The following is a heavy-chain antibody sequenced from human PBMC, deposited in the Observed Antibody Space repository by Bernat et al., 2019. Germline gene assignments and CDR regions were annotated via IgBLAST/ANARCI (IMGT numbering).Heavy chain of an antibody. V-gene: IGHV4-61*02. D-gene: IGHD2-15*01. CDR3: AREYCSGGSCDSDSYYYGVDV. CDR2: IYLNGST. J-gene: IGHJ6*02. Sequence: VQLQESGPGVVKPSQTLSLTCAVSGGSIISGSYYWSWIRQPAGKGLEWIGRIYLNGSTNCNPSLKSRVIISLDTSKNHFSLKLTSVSDADTAVYYCAREYCSGGSCDSDSYYYGVDVWGQGTTVTVSS. CDR1: GGSIISGSYY.